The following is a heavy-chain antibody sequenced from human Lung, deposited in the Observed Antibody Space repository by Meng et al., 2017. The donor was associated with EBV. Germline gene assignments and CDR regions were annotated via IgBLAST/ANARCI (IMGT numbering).Heavy chain of an antibody. CDR3: ARSGGYFFDF. CDR1: GGSISSGGFY. V-gene: IGHV4-30-4*01. D-gene: IGHD3-22*01. J-gene: IGHJ4*02. CDR2: IYFSGIT. Sequence: QVQLQGSGPGLVKPSQILSLTCAVSGGSISSGGFYWSWIRQPPGKGLEWIGYIYFSGITYYNPSLQSRLTISVDTSKNQFSLELASVTAADTAVYFCARSGGYFFDFWGQGTLVTVSS.